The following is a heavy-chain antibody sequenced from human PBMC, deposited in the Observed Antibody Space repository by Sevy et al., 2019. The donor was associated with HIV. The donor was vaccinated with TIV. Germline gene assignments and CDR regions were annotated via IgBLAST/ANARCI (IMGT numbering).Heavy chain of an antibody. CDR3: ARVYYYDYSGPGY. CDR2: LNPSGGST. Sequence: ASVKVSCKASGYTFTNYYIHWVRQAPGQGLEWMGLLNPSGGSTSYAQKFQGRVTMTWDTSTSTVYMELSSLRSEDTAVYYCARVYYYDYSGPGYWGQGTLVTVSS. D-gene: IGHD3-22*01. CDR1: GYTFTNYY. V-gene: IGHV1-46*01. J-gene: IGHJ4*02.